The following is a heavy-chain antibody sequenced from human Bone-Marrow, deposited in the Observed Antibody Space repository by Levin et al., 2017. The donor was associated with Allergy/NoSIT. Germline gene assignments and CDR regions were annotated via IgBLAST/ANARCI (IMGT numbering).Heavy chain of an antibody. CDR3: AKDGMEWLLFDAFDI. Sequence: QSGGSLRLSCAASGFTFSSFAMSWVRQAPGKGLEWVSGVSGSGGSTYYADSVKGRFTISRDNSKNTLYLQMDSLRAEDTAVYYCAKDGMEWLLFDAFDIWGQGTMVTVSS. CDR2: VSGSGGST. V-gene: IGHV3-23*01. CDR1: GFTFSSFA. J-gene: IGHJ3*02. D-gene: IGHD3-3*01.